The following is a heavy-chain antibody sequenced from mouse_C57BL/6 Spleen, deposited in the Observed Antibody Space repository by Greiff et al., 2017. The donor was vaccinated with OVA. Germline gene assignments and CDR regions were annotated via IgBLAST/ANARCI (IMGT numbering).Heavy chain of an antibody. Sequence: VQLQQPGAELVKPGASVKLSCKASGYTFTSYWMQWVKQRPGQGLEWIGEIDPSDSYTNYNQKFKGKATLTVDTSYSTAYMQLSSLTSEDSAVYYCARPITTVVARGNFDVWGTGTTVTVSS. CDR3: ARPITTVVARGNFDV. J-gene: IGHJ1*03. CDR2: IDPSDSYT. V-gene: IGHV1-50*01. CDR1: GYTFTSYW. D-gene: IGHD1-1*01.